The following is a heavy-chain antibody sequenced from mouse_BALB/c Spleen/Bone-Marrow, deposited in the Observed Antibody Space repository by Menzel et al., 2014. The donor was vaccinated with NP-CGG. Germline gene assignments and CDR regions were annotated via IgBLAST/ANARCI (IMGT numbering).Heavy chain of an antibody. CDR2: INPGSGST. D-gene: IGHD2-3*01. CDR1: GYAFTDYL. CDR3: ARYDGYFDY. J-gene: IGHJ2*01. V-gene: IGHV1-54*01. Sequence: QVQLQQSGAELVRPGTSVKVSCKTSGYAFTDYLMEWLKRRPGQGLEWIGVINPGSGSTNYNEKFKDKATLTADKSSSTAYIQLSSLTSDDSAVYFCARYDGYFDYWGQGTTLTVSS.